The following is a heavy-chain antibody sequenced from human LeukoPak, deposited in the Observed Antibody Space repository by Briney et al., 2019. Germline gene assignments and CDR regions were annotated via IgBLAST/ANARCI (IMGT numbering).Heavy chain of an antibody. D-gene: IGHD6-19*01. J-gene: IGHJ6*03. Sequence: SETLSLTCAVYGGSFSGYYWSWIRQPPGKGLEWIGEINHSGSTNYNPSLKSRVTMSVDTSKNQFSLKLSSVTAADTAVYYCARDIPLSYSSGWYVVPYYYYYYMDVWGKGTTVTISS. CDR3: ARDIPLSYSSGWYVVPYYYYYYMDV. V-gene: IGHV4-34*01. CDR1: GGSFSGYY. CDR2: INHSGST.